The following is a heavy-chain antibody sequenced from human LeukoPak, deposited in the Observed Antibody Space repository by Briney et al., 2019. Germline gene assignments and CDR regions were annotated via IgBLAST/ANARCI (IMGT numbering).Heavy chain of an antibody. D-gene: IGHD3-10*01. J-gene: IGHJ4*02. CDR1: GFTFGTYG. CDR2: TSYDGSSK. V-gene: IGHV3-30*18. CDR3: AKDRGTVLLWFGELAF. Sequence: GGSLRLSCAASGFTFGTYGMHWVRQAPGKGLEWVAVTSYDGSSKYYADSVKGRFTISRDNSKNTLYLQMNSLRAEDTAVHYCAKDRGTVLLWFGELAFWGQGTLVTVSS.